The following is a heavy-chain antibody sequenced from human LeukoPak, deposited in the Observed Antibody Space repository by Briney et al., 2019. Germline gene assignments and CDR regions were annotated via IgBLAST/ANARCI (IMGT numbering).Heavy chain of an antibody. CDR1: GFTFSSYW. D-gene: IGHD3-16*02. V-gene: IGHV3-7*01. J-gene: IGHJ3*02. CDR2: IKQDGSEK. CDR3: ARVGVLYDYVWGSYRYSDAFDI. Sequence: PGGSLRLSCAASGFTFSSYWMSWVRQAPGKGPEWVANIKQDGSEKYYVDSVKGRFTISRDNAKNSLHLQMNSLRAEDTAVYYCARVGVLYDYVWGSYRYSDAFDIWGQGTMVTVSS.